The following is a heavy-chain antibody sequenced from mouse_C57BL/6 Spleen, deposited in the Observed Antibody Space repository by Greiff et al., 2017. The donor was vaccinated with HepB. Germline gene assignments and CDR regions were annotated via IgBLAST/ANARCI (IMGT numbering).Heavy chain of an antibody. D-gene: IGHD1-1*01. CDR1: GFNIKDYY. CDR3: TTLRGLPSYWFAY. J-gene: IGHJ3*01. V-gene: IGHV14-1*01. CDR2: IDPEDGDT. Sequence: EVQLQQSGAELVRPGASVELSCTASGFNIKDYYMHWVKQRPEQGLEWIGRIDPEDGDTEYAPKFQGKATMTADTSSNTAYLQLSSLTSEDTAVYYCTTLRGLPSYWFAYWGQGTLVTVSA.